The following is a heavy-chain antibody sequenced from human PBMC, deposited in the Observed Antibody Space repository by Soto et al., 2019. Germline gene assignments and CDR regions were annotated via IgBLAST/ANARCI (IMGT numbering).Heavy chain of an antibody. Sequence: ASVKVSCKASGYTFTSYYMHWVRQAPGQGLEWMGIINPSGGSTSYAQKFQGRVTMTRDTSTSTVYMELSSLRSEDTAVYYCARDGPRLNEPTRDYYYGMDVWGQGTTVTVSS. D-gene: IGHD1-1*01. CDR1: GYTFTSYY. J-gene: IGHJ6*02. CDR3: ARDGPRLNEPTRDYYYGMDV. V-gene: IGHV1-46*01. CDR2: INPSGGST.